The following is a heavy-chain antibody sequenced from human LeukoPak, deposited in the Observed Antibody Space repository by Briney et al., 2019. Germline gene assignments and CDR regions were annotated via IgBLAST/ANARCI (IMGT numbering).Heavy chain of an antibody. D-gene: IGHD2-2*01. CDR3: ARDRRVVVPVANWFDP. CDR1: GYTFTSYG. CDR2: ISAYNGNT. V-gene: IGHV1-18*01. J-gene: IGHJ5*02. Sequence: GASVKVSCKASGYTFTSYGISWVRQAPGQGLEWMGWISAYNGNTNYAQKLQGRVTMTTDTSTSTAYMELRSLRSDDTAVYYCARDRRVVVPVANWFDPWGQGTLVTVSS.